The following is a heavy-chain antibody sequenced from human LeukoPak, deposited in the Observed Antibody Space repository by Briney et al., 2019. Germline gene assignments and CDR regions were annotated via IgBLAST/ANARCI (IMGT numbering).Heavy chain of an antibody. CDR1: GGSISSYY. J-gene: IGHJ3*02. D-gene: IGHD3-10*01. V-gene: IGHV4-59*12. Sequence: PSETLSLTCTVSGGSISSYYWSWIRQPPGKGLEWIGYIYYSGSTNYNPSLKSRVTISVDTSKNQFSLKLSSVTAADTAVYYCARDPLWFGEPYGAFDIWGQGTMVTVSS. CDR2: IYYSGST. CDR3: ARDPLWFGEPYGAFDI.